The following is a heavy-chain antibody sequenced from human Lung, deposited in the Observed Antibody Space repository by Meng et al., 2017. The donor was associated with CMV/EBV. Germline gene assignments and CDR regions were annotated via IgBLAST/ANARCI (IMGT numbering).Heavy chain of an antibody. V-gene: IGHV3-43D*03. Sequence: GGSLRLSXAASGFTFDDHAMHWVRQRPGKGLEWVSLITWDGGNTYYADSVKGRFTISRDNSKNSLYLQMNSLRTEDTALYYCAKDGSDSSLGWLDPWGQGTLVTVSS. CDR3: AKDGSDSSLGWLDP. CDR2: ITWDGGNT. J-gene: IGHJ5*02. CDR1: GFTFDDHA. D-gene: IGHD2-15*01.